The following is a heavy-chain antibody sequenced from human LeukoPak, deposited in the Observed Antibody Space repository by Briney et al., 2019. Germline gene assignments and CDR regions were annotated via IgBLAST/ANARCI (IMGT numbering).Heavy chain of an antibody. CDR2: IKSNTAGGTT. Sequence: PGGSLRLSCAASDFTFDSAWMSWVRQAPGKGLEWVGRIKSNTAGGTTEYAAPVKARFTISRDDSKNTLYLQMNSLKPEGTAVYYCTTDLMDVWGQGTTVTVSS. V-gene: IGHV3-15*01. CDR3: TTDLMDV. J-gene: IGHJ6*02. CDR1: DFTFDSAW.